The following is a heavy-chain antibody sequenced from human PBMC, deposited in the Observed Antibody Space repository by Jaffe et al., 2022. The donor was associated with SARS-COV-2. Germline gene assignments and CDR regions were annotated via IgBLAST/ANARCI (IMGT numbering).Heavy chain of an antibody. Sequence: QLQLQESGPGQVKSSETLSLTCTVSSGSISSTTSYWGWVRQPPGKGLEWIGTVHYSGRTNYNPSLKSRVTISVDTSKNQFSLKLNSVTAADTAVYYCEREVGGTSPDSWGQGTLVTVSS. CDR1: SGSISSTTSY. J-gene: IGHJ4*02. V-gene: IGHV4-39*02. CDR3: EREVGGTSPDS. D-gene: IGHD6-19*01. CDR2: VHYSGRT.